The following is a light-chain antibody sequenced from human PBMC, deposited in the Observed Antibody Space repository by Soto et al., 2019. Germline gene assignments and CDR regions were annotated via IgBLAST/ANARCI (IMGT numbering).Light chain of an antibody. V-gene: IGKV1-39*01. Sequence: IQLTHSPSSLSPPVGHIACSARRASQSISSYLHWYQQKPGKAPKLLIYAASSLQSGVPSRFSGSGSGTDFTLTISSLQPEDFATYYCQQSYSTPRTFGQGTKVDI. J-gene: IGKJ1*01. CDR2: AAS. CDR3: QQSYSTPRT. CDR1: QSISSY.